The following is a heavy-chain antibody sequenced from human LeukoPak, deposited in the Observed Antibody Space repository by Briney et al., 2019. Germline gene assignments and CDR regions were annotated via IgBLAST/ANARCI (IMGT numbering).Heavy chain of an antibody. D-gene: IGHD6-19*01. V-gene: IGHV4-38-2*02. CDR2: INHSGST. Sequence: SETLSLTCTVSGYSISSGYYWGWIRQPPGKGLEWIGEINHSGSTNYNPSLKSRVTISVDTSKNQFSLKLSSVTAADTAVYYCARGMIAVADHNWFDPWGQGTLVTVSS. CDR1: GYSISSGYY. J-gene: IGHJ5*02. CDR3: ARGMIAVADHNWFDP.